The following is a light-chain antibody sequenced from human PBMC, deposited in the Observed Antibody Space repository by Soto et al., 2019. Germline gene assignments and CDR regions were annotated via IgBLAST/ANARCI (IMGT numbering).Light chain of an antibody. CDR2: AVT. CDR3: SSYTSSTTYV. CDR1: SSDVGGYDY. V-gene: IGLV2-14*01. J-gene: IGLJ1*01. Sequence: QSALTQPASVSGSPGQSITISCTGTSSDVGGYDYVSWYLQYLGKAPKLMIYAVTNRPSGVSNRFSGSKSGNTASLTISGLQAEDEADYYCSSYTSSTTYVFGTGTKVTVL.